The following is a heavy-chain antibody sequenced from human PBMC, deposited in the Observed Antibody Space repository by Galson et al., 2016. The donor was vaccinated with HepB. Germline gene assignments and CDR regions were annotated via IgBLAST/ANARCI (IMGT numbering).Heavy chain of an antibody. D-gene: IGHD2-21*02. CDR2: IDPTDSYT. CDR3: SSNCGGDCYPDWSFDL. V-gene: IGHV5-10-1*01. J-gene: IGHJ2*01. Sequence: QSGAEVKKPGESLRISCKGSGYRFTSYWITWVRQMPGKGLEWMGRIDPTDSYTNYSPSLQGHVTFSVDKSTSTAYLQWSSLKASDTAMYYCSSNCGGDCYPDWSFDLWGRGTLVTVSS. CDR1: GYRFTSYW.